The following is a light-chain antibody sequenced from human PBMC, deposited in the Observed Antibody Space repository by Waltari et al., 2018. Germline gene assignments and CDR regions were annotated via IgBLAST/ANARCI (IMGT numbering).Light chain of an antibody. CDR2: RNN. V-gene: IGLV1-47*01. CDR1: SSNLGSNY. CDR3: AVWDDSLSGPV. J-gene: IGLJ3*02. Sequence: QSVLTQPPSTSGAPGQRVAISCSGSSSNLGSNYVYWYQQLPGTAPKLLIYRNNQLPSGVPDRFSGSKSGTSASLAISGLRSEDESDYYCAVWDDSLSGPVLGGGTKLTVL.